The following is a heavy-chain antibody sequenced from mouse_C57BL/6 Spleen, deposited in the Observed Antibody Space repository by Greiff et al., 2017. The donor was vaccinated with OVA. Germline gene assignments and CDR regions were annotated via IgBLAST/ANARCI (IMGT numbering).Heavy chain of an antibody. CDR3: ARQLPYFDY. CDR2: IYPGSGST. Sequence: QVHVKQPGAELVKPGASVKMSCKASGYTFTSYWITWVKQRPGQGLEWIGDIYPGSGSTNYNEKFKSKATLTVDTSSSTAYMQLSSLTSEDSAVYYCARQLPYFDYWGQGTTLTVSS. CDR1: GYTFTSYW. J-gene: IGHJ2*01. V-gene: IGHV1-55*01. D-gene: IGHD2-1*01.